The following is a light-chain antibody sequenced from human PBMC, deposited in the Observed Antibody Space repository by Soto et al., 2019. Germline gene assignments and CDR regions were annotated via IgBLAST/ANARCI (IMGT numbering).Light chain of an antibody. J-gene: IGKJ2*01. Sequence: NVLTQSPDTVSLSPGEGATLSCRASQTVRSNYLVWYQFKPGQAPRLLIYGASRRATGIPDRYSGSGSGTDFTLTISRLESEDSAVYFCQQYGTAPYTFGQGTKLEIK. CDR3: QQYGTAPYT. CDR1: QTVRSNY. V-gene: IGKV3-20*01. CDR2: GAS.